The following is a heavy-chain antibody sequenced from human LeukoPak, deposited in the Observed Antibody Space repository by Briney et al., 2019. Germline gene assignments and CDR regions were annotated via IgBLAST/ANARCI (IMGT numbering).Heavy chain of an antibody. CDR1: GFSFSSYG. CDR2: ISYDGSNK. V-gene: IGHV3-30*02. CDR3: AKYSSGGDLELDY. J-gene: IGHJ4*02. D-gene: IGHD2-21*02. Sequence: GGSLRLSCAASGFSFSSYGMHWVRQAPGRGLEWVTFISYDGSNKYYADSVKGRFTISRDTSKNTLFLQMNSLRADDTAVYYCAKYSSGGDLELDYWGQGTLVTVSS.